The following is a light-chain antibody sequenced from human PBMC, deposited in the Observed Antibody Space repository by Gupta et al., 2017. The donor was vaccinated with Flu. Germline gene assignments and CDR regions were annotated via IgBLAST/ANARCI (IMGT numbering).Light chain of an antibody. CDR1: TGQVTSAYY. Sequence: QNVVNQEPSLTVSPGGRVTLTCDSNTGQVTSAYYENWFQQKPGHAPRALIYKTNNKHPLTPSRFSVSLLGGKAVLKLSAVESEDEADYHCPMFYAGDWMFGGGTKLTVL. CDR2: KTN. CDR3: PMFYAGDWM. J-gene: IGLJ3*02. V-gene: IGLV7-43*01.